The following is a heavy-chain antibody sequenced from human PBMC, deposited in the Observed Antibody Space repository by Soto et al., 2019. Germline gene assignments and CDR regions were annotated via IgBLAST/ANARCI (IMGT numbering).Heavy chain of an antibody. D-gene: IGHD6-19*01. CDR2: ISYDGSNK. Sequence: PGWSLRLACASSGFTFISYAMQWVRQAPGKGLEWVAVISYDGSNKYYADSVKGRFTISRDNSKNTLYLQMNSLRAEDTAVYDCARDCCGSGWYVYYYYYGRDGWGQGTTVTVSS. CDR1: GFTFISYA. CDR3: ARDCCGSGWYVYYYYYGRDG. V-gene: IGHV3-30-3*01. J-gene: IGHJ6*02.